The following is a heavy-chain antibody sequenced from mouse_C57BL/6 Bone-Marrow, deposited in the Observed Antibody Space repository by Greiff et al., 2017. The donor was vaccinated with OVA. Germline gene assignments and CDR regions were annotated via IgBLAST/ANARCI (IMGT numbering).Heavy chain of an antibody. D-gene: IGHD2-5*01. CDR3: ARSFSNHWYFDV. CDR1: GYTFTGYW. J-gene: IGHJ1*03. Sequence: VQLQQSGAELMKPGASVKLSCKATGYTFTGYWIEWVKQRPGHGLEWIGEILPGSGSTNYTEKFKGKATFTADTSSNTAYMQLSSLTTEDSAIYYCARSFSNHWYFDVWGTGTTVTVSS. CDR2: ILPGSGST. V-gene: IGHV1-9*01.